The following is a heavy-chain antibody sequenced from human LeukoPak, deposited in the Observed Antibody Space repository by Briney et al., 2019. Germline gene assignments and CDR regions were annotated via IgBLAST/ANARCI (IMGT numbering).Heavy chain of an antibody. CDR3: ARGDLEWFGHAFDI. D-gene: IGHD3-3*01. Sequence: PSETLSVTCTVSGGSISSYYWSWIRQPAGKGLEWIGRIYTSGSTNYNPSLKSRVTMSVGTSKNQFSLKLSSVTAADTAVYYCARGDLEWFGHAFDIWGQGTMVTVSS. J-gene: IGHJ3*02. V-gene: IGHV4-4*07. CDR1: GGSISSYY. CDR2: IYTSGST.